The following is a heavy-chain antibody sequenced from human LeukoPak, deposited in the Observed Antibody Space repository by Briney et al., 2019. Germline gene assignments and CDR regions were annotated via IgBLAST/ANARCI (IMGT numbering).Heavy chain of an antibody. CDR2: TYYGSQWYN. J-gene: IGHJ5*02. D-gene: IGHD6-13*01. CDR3: ARGGSAAAGTFDP. CDR1: GDSVSNNSAA. Sequence: SQTLSLTYAISGDSVSNNSAAWNWIRQSPSRGLEWLGRTYYGSQWYNDYAVSVKSRITISPDTSKNHFSLQLNSVTPEDTAVYYCARGGSAAAGTFDPWGQGTLVTVSS. V-gene: IGHV6-1*01.